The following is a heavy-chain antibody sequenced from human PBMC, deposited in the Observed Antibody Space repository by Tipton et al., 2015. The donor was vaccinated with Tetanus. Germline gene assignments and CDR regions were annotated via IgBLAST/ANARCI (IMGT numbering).Heavy chain of an antibody. V-gene: IGHV3-53*01. D-gene: IGHD5-24*01. CDR1: GSTVSSNC. Sequence: SLRLSCAASGSTVSSNCMSWVRQVPGKGLEWVSAMYSGDNTYYADFVEGRFTISRDSSKNTLYLQMNSLRAEDTAMYYCAKTTIYGSIIDYFDSWGQGTLVTVSS. J-gene: IGHJ4*02. CDR2: MYSGDNT. CDR3: AKTTIYGSIIDYFDS.